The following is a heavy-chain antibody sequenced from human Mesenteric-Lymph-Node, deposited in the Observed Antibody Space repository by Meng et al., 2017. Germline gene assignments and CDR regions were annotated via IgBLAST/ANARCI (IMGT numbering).Heavy chain of an antibody. D-gene: IGHD3-10*01. J-gene: IGHJ4*02. CDR2: INHSGST. V-gene: IGHV4-39*01. CDR1: GGSISIISYY. CDR3: ARQSGYFDY. Sequence: LRLQGPGQGLAKTSETLSLTCAVSGGSISIISYYWGWHRPPPGKGLEWIGEINHSGSTNYNPSLKSRVTISVDTSKNQFSLKLSSVTATDTAVYYCARQSGYFDYWGQGTLVTVSS.